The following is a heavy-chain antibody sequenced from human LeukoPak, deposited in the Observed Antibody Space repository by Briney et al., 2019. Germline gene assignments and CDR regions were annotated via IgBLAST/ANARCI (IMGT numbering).Heavy chain of an antibody. CDR3: ARPRVPDS. J-gene: IGHJ4*02. CDR2: ISPDGSET. Sequence: GGSLRLSRAASGFTFSSSWMSWVRQAPGKGLEWVANISPDGSETNYVDSVKGRFTISRDNAKNSLYLQMNSLGAEDTAVYYCARPRVPDSWGQGTLVTVSS. CDR1: GFTFSSSW. V-gene: IGHV3-7*01.